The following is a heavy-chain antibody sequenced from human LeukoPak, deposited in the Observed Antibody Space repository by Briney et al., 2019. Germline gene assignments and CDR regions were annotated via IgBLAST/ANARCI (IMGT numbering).Heavy chain of an antibody. D-gene: IGHD6-13*01. J-gene: IGHJ4*02. V-gene: IGHV1-69*05. CDR2: IIPIFGTA. CDR3: AKGIAAAAPFDY. Sequence: GASVKVSCKASGGTFSSYAISWVRQAPGQGLEWMGGIIPIFGTANYAQKLQGRVTMTTDTSTSTAYMELRSLRSDDTAVYYCAKGIAAAAPFDYWGQGTLVTVSS. CDR1: GGTFSSYA.